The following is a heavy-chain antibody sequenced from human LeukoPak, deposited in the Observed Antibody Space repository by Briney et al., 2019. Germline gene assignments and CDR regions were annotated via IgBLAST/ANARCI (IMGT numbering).Heavy chain of an antibody. J-gene: IGHJ4*02. Sequence: ASVKVSCKASGYTFTGYYLHWVRQAPGQGLEWMGWINPASGATKYTQWFQGRVTMTRDTSIRTAYMELSRLRSADTAVYYCANGQVAGTAHSWGQGTLVNVSS. CDR1: GYTFTGYY. V-gene: IGHV1-2*02. CDR2: INPASGAT. CDR3: ANGQVAGTAHS. D-gene: IGHD6-19*01.